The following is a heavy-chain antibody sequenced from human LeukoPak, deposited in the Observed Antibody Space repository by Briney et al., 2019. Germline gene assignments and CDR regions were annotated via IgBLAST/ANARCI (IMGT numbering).Heavy chain of an antibody. CDR2: MNPNSGNT. J-gene: IGHJ4*02. D-gene: IGHD4-11*01. Sequence: GASVKVSCKASGYTFTSYDINWVRQATGQGLEWMGWMNPNSGNTGYAQKFQGRVTMTRNTSISTAYMELSSLRSEDTAVYHCARGFTVTANRDYWVQGTLVTVSS. CDR1: GYTFTSYD. CDR3: ARGFTVTANRDY. V-gene: IGHV1-8*01.